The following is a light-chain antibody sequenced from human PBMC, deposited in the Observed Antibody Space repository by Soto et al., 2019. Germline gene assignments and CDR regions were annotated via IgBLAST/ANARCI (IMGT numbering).Light chain of an antibody. CDR3: LLGYGGTWV. Sequence: QAVVTQEPSLTVSPGGTVTLTCACSAGAVTSGLHPNWFQQKPGQPPRSLILGTGNKHSGPPARFSGSLLGGKAALTLSGVQPADEAEYYCLLGYGGTWVFGGGTQLTVL. CDR1: AGAVTSGLH. J-gene: IGLJ3*02. V-gene: IGLV7-43*01. CDR2: GTG.